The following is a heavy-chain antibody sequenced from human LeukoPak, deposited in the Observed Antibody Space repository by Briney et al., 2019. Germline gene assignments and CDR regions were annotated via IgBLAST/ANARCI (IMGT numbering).Heavy chain of an antibody. CDR3: ARESTGYDSSGYWGGGSAFDI. J-gene: IGHJ3*02. CDR1: GFTFSSYS. CDR2: ISSSRSYI. Sequence: GGSLRLSCAASGFTFSSYSMNWVRQAPGKGLEWVSFISSSRSYIYYADSVKGRFTISRDNAKNSLYLQMNSLRAEDTAVYYCARESTGYDSSGYWGGGSAFDIWGQGTMVTVSS. D-gene: IGHD3-22*01. V-gene: IGHV3-21*01.